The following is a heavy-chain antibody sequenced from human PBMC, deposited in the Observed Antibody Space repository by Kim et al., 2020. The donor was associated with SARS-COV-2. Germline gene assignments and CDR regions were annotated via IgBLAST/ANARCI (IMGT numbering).Heavy chain of an antibody. V-gene: IGHV1-69*13. J-gene: IGHJ6*02. CDR2: IIPIFGTA. Sequence: SVKVSCKASGGTFSSYAISWVRQAPGQGLEWMGGIIPIFGTANYAQKFQGRVTITADESTSTAYMELSSLRSEDTAVYYCARGGYCSSTSCYKFDYYYGMDVWGQGTTVTVSS. CDR1: GGTFSSYA. D-gene: IGHD2-2*02. CDR3: ARGGYCSSTSCYKFDYYYGMDV.